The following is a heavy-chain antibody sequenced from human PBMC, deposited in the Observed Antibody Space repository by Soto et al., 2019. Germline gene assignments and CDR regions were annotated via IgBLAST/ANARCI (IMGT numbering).Heavy chain of an antibody. CDR1: GYNFSGFY. Sequence: QVQLVQSGAEVRKPGASVKVSCKASGYNFSGFYVHWVRQAPGHGLEWMGWINPNTGGTNYAQKFQGGVNMTTDTSVSTAYLEVSRLKSDDTAVYYCAKDSSAWYGMDVWGQGTTVTVSS. D-gene: IGHD6-19*01. CDR3: AKDSSAWYGMDV. V-gene: IGHV1-2*02. CDR2: INPNTGGT. J-gene: IGHJ6*02.